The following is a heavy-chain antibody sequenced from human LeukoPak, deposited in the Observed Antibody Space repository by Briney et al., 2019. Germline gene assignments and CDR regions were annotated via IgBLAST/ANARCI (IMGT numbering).Heavy chain of an antibody. Sequence: PGGSLRLSCAASGFTFTSHAMTWVRQAPGEGLEWVCTTGISSVNTLCADSVNGRFSISRDNARNTLDLQMNNLRVDDTAVYYFATGVGIGKHPRAYYFANWGEGTLVTVSS. CDR3: ATGVGIGKHPRAYYFAN. V-gene: IGHV3-23*01. CDR1: GFTFTSHA. J-gene: IGHJ4*02. CDR2: TGISSVNT. D-gene: IGHD3-10*01.